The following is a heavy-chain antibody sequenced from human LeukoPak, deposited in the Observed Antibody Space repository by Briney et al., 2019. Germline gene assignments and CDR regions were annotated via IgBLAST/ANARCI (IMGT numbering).Heavy chain of an antibody. V-gene: IGHV4-59*01. CDR2: ISDSGST. J-gene: IGHJ4*02. Sequence: SETLFLTCTVSGGSIRGYSWSWLRQPPGKGLEWIGYISDSGSTYYNPSLKTRITISLDTSKNQFSLKLSSATAADTAVYYCARWGRPNFDYWGQGTLVTVSS. D-gene: IGHD7-27*01. CDR1: GGSIRGYS. CDR3: ARWGRPNFDY.